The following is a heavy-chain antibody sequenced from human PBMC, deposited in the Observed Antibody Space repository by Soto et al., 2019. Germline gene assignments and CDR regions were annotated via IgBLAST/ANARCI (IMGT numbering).Heavy chain of an antibody. CDR3: ARDSEQLVSAFDI. Sequence: ASVKVSCKASGYTFTSYAMHWVRQAPGQRLEWMGWINAGNGNTKYSQKFQGRVTITRDTSASTAYMELSSLRSEDTAVYYCARDSEQLVSAFDIWGQGTMVTVSS. D-gene: IGHD6-6*01. V-gene: IGHV1-3*01. J-gene: IGHJ3*02. CDR1: GYTFTSYA. CDR2: INAGNGNT.